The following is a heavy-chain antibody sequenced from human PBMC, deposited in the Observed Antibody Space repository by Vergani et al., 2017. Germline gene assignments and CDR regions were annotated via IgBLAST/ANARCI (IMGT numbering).Heavy chain of an antibody. V-gene: IGHV4-34*01. Sequence: QAQLQQWGAGLLKPSETLSLTCAIYGGSFNDYWWTWIRQPPGKGLEWIGEFRHNGITHYSPSLKSGVTISIDTSTHKFSLNLRSVTAADTAVYYCAREGYCTNGVCFTLFDVWGQGALVTVSS. CDR2: FRHNGIT. CDR3: AREGYCTNGVCFTLFDV. J-gene: IGHJ4*02. D-gene: IGHD2-8*01. CDR1: GGSFNDYW.